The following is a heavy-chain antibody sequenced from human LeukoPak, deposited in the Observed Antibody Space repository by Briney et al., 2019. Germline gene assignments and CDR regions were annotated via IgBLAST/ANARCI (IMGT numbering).Heavy chain of an antibody. CDR2: ISSSSSYI. V-gene: IGHV3-21*01. D-gene: IGHD2-15*01. CDR3: AREVYCSGGSCFDGFDY. Sequence: PGGSLRLSCAASGFTFSSYSMNWVRQAPGKGLEWVSSISSSSSYIYYADSVKGRFTISRDNAKNALYLQMNSLRAEDTAVYYCAREVYCSGGSCFDGFDYWGQGTLVTVSS. CDR1: GFTFSSYS. J-gene: IGHJ4*02.